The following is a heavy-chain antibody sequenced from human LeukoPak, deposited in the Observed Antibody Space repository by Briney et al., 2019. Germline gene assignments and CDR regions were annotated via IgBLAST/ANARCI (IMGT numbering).Heavy chain of an antibody. J-gene: IGHJ4*02. Sequence: SQTLSLTCTVSGGSISSGGHYWSWIRQHPGKGLEWIGYIYYSGSTYYNPSLKSRVTISVDTSKNQFSLKLSSVTAADTAVYYCARGRYYDSSGYSRYFDYWGQGTLVTVSS. CDR1: GGSISSGGHY. CDR3: ARGRYYDSSGYSRYFDY. V-gene: IGHV4-31*03. D-gene: IGHD3-22*01. CDR2: IYYSGST.